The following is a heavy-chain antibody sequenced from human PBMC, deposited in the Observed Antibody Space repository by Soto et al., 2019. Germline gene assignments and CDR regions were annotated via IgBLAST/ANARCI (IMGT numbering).Heavy chain of an antibody. J-gene: IGHJ6*02. CDR1: GYSFTSYW. CDR3: ARVNYDFWSGYYYGMDV. CDR2: IYPGDSDT. D-gene: IGHD3-3*01. V-gene: IGHV5-51*01. Sequence: RGSLKISCKGSGYSFTSYWIGWVRQMPGKGLEWMGIIYPGDSDTRYSPSFQGQVTISADKSISTAYLQWSSLKASDTAMYYCARVNYDFWSGYYYGMDVWGQGTTVTVS.